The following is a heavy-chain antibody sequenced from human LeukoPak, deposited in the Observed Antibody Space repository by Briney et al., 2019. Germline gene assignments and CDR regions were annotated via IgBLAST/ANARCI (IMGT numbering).Heavy chain of an antibody. V-gene: IGHV4-34*01. Sequence: PSETLSLTCAVYGGSFSGYYWSWLRQPPGKGLEWIGEINHSGSTNYNPSLKSRVTISVDTSKNQFSLKLSSVTAADTAVYYCARHVRVITSLTGYYFDYWGQGTLVTVSS. CDR1: GGSFSGYY. CDR3: ARHVRVITSLTGYYFDY. D-gene: IGHD1-20*01. CDR2: INHSGST. J-gene: IGHJ4*02.